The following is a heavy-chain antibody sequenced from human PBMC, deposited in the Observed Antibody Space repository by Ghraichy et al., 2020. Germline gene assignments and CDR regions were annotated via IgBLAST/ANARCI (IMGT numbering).Heavy chain of an antibody. CDR1: AFTFSSYA. Sequence: GGSLRLSCAASAFTFSSYAMSWVRQAPGKGLEWVSGISGSGGSTYYADSAKGRFTISRDNSKNTLYLQMNSLRAEDTAVYYCAKDERPYGSGSKIPFDYWGQGTLVTVSS. J-gene: IGHJ4*02. V-gene: IGHV3-23*01. CDR2: ISGSGGST. CDR3: AKDERPYGSGSKIPFDY. D-gene: IGHD3-10*01.